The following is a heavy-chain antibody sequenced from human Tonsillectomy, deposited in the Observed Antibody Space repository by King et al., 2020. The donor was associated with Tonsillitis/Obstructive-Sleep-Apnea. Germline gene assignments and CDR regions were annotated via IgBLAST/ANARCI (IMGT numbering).Heavy chain of an antibody. CDR1: GGTFSSYG. CDR2: IIPIIGIV. Sequence: VQLVQSGAEVKKPGSSVKVSCKASGGTFSSYGISWVRQAPGQGLEWMARIIPIIGIVNYAQKFQGRVTITADKSTSTGYMELSSLRSEDTAVYYCARDLGNCSTTSCYGDYNYYYYMDVWGKGTTVTVSS. V-gene: IGHV1-69*04. D-gene: IGHD2-2*01. CDR3: ARDLGNCSTTSCYGDYNYYYYMDV. J-gene: IGHJ6*03.